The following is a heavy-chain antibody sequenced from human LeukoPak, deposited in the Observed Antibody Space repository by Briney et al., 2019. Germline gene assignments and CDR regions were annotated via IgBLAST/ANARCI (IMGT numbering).Heavy chain of an antibody. CDR2: INPNSGGT. V-gene: IGHV1-2*02. J-gene: IGHJ5*02. CDR1: GYTFTGYY. CDR3: ARDLARLDLERLLNWFDP. D-gene: IGHD3-3*01. Sequence: ASVKVSCKASGYTFTGYYMHWVRQAPGQGLEWMGWINPNSGGTNYAQKFQGRVTMTRDTSISTAYMELSRLRSDDTAVYYCARDLARLDLERLLNWFDPWGQGTLVTVSS.